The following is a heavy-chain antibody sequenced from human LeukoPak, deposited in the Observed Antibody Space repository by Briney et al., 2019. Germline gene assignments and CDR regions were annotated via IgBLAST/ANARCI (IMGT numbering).Heavy chain of an antibody. J-gene: IGHJ4*02. CDR1: GGSFSGYY. CDR2: INHSGST. D-gene: IGHD5-12*01. CDR3: ARGKVATIEY. Sequence: PSETLSLTCAVYGGSFSGYYWSWIRQPPGKGLEWIGEINHSGSTNYNPSLKSRVTISVDTSKNQFSLKLNSVTAADTAVYYCARGKVATIEYWGQGTLVTVSS. V-gene: IGHV4-34*01.